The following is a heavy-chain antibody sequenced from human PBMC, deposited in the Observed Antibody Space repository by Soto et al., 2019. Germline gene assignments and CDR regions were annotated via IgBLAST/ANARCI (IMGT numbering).Heavy chain of an antibody. D-gene: IGHD2-21*02. CDR2: IYYSGST. V-gene: IGHV4-59*01. CDR3: ARAEAYCGGDCYFIHDY. J-gene: IGHJ4*02. Sequence: PSETLSLTCTVSGGSISSYYWSWIRQPPGKGLEWIGYIYYSGSTNYNPSLKSRVTISVDTSKNQFSLKLSSVTAADTAVYYCARAEAYCGGDCYFIHDYWGQGTLVTVSS. CDR1: GGSISSYY.